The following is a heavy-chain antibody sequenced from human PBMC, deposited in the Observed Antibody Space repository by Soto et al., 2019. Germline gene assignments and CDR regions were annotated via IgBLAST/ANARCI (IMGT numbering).Heavy chain of an antibody. V-gene: IGHV3-33*01. D-gene: IGHD4-4*01. CDR2: IWYDGSNK. CDR1: GFTFSSYG. CDR3: ARDTGGYSNYRYYYYGMDV. J-gene: IGHJ6*02. Sequence: QVQLVESGGGVVQPGRSLRLSCAASGFTFSSYGMHWVRQAPGKGLEWVAVIWYDGSNKYYADSVKGRFTISRDNSKNALYLQMNSLRAEDTAVYYCARDTGGYSNYRYYYYGMDVWGQGTTVTVSS.